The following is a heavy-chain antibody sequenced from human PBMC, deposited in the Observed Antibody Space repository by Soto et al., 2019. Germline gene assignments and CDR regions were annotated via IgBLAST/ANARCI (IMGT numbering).Heavy chain of an antibody. J-gene: IGHJ6*02. D-gene: IGHD2-2*01. CDR2: IYYSGST. CDR3: ARVNSSIVVVPAARPPAYYYYYGMDV. Sequence: SETLSLTCTVSGGSISSYYWCWFRQPPGKGLEWIGYIYYSGSTNYNPSLKSRVTISVDTSKNQFSLKLSSVTAADTAVYYCARVNSSIVVVPAARPPAYYYYYGMDVWGQGTTVTVSS. V-gene: IGHV4-59*01. CDR1: GGSISSYY.